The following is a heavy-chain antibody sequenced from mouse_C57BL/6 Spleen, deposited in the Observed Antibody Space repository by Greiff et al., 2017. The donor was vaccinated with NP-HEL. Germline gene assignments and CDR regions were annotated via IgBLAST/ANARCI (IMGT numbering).Heavy chain of an antibody. CDR1: GYAFSSSW. V-gene: IGHV1-82*01. CDR3: ARDHRGAMDY. CDR2: IYPGDGDT. J-gene: IGHJ4*01. Sequence: QVQLQQSGPELVKPGASVKISCKASGYAFSSSWMNWVKQSPGKGLEWIGRIYPGDGDTNYNGKFKGKATLTADKSSSTAYMQLSSLTSEDSAVYFCARDHRGAMDYWGQGTSVTVSS.